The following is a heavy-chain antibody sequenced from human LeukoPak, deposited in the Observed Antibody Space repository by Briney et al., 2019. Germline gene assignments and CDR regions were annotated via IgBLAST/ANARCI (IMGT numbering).Heavy chain of an antibody. V-gene: IGHV3-23*01. Sequence: GGSLRLSCAASGFTFSSYDMSWVRQAPGKGLEWVSAISGSGGSTYYADSVSGRFTISRDNSKNTLYLQMNSLRAEDTAVYYCAKGIQSAMATGYWGQGTLVTVSS. J-gene: IGHJ4*02. D-gene: IGHD5-18*01. CDR3: AKGIQSAMATGY. CDR2: ISGSGGST. CDR1: GFTFSSYD.